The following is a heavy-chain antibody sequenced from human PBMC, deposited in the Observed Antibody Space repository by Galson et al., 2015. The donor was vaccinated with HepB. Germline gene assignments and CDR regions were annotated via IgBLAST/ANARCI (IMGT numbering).Heavy chain of an antibody. V-gene: IGHV3-11*01. CDR3: AGPLWVDYYYMDV. CDR2: ISSSGNTI. D-gene: IGHD3-10*01. Sequence: SLRLSCAASGFTFSDYYMNWIRQAPGRGLEWVSYISSSGNTIYYADSVKGRFTISRDNAKNSLFLQMNSLRAEDTAVYYCAGPLWVDYYYMDVWGTGTTVTVSS. CDR1: GFTFSDYY. J-gene: IGHJ6*03.